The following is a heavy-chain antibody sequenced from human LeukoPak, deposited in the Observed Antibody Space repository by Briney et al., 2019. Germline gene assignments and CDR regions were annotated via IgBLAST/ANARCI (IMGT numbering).Heavy chain of an antibody. CDR1: GFTVSSNY. CDR2: IYSGGST. CDR3: ARPRGYSYGSSFDY. J-gene: IGHJ4*02. D-gene: IGHD5-18*01. V-gene: IGHV3-66*04. Sequence: PGGSLRLSCAASGFTVSSNYMSWVRQAPGKGLEWVSVIYSGGSTYYADSVKGRFTISRDNSKNTLYLQMNSLRAEDTAVYYCARPRGYSYGSSFDYWGQGTLVTVSS.